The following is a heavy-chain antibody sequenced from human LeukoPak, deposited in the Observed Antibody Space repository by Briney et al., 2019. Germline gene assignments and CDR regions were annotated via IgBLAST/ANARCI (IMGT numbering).Heavy chain of an antibody. V-gene: IGHV1-2*02. CDR1: GYTFTGYY. CDR2: INPKSGGT. Sequence: ASLKVSCKASGYTFTGYYMHWVRQAPGQGLEWMGWINPKSGGTNSAQRFQGRVTMTRDTSISTAYMELSRLRSDDTAVYYCARDGGGSSPGYWGQGTLVTVSS. J-gene: IGHJ4*02. CDR3: ARDGGGSSPGY. D-gene: IGHD6-13*01.